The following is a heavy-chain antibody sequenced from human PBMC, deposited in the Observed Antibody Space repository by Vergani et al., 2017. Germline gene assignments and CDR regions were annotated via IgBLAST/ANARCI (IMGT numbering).Heavy chain of an antibody. J-gene: IGHJ4*02. CDR2: ISSNGGST. CDR1: GFTFSNYG. V-gene: IGHV3-64*01. D-gene: IGHD4-17*01. CDR3: ARSLIPPVTTFDY. Sequence: EVQLVESGGGLVQPGGSLRLSCAASGFTFSNYGMHWVRQAPGKGLEYVSAISSNGGSTYYANSVKGRFTISRDNSKNTVYLQMGSLRAEDMGLYYCARSLIPPVTTFDYWGQGTLVTVSS.